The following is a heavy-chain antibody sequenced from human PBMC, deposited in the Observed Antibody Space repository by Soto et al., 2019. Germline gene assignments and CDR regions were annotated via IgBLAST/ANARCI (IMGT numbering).Heavy chain of an antibody. J-gene: IGHJ5*02. V-gene: IGHV3-23*01. CDR1: GFAFSSYA. D-gene: IGHD1-26*01. CDR2: ISGSGGST. CDR3: AKERYSGTTHWFDP. Sequence: LRLSCAASGFAFSSYAMSWVRQAPGKGLEWVSAISGSGGSTYYADSVKGRFTISRDNSKNTLYLQMNSLRAEDTAVYYCAKERYSGTTHWFDPWGQGTLVTVSP.